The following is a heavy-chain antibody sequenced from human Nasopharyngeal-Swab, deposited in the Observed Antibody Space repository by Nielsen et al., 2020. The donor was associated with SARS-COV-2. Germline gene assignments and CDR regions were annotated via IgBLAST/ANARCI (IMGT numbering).Heavy chain of an antibody. D-gene: IGHD4-17*01. CDR3: ARIDYGDYAGGMDV. Sequence: SETLSLTCAVYGGSFSGYYWSWIRQPPGKGLEWIGEINHSGSTNYNPSLKSRVTISVDTSKNQFSLKLSSVTAADMAVYYCARIDYGDYAGGMDVWGQGTTVTVSS. V-gene: IGHV4-34*01. CDR2: INHSGST. J-gene: IGHJ6*02. CDR1: GGSFSGYY.